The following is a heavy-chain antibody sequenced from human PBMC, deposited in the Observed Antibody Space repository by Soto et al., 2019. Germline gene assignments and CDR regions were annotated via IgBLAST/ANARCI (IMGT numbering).Heavy chain of an antibody. CDR3: AKGFSGWQIDY. CDR1: GFTFSNFA. CDR2: ISGPGGST. Sequence: EVQLLESGGGLVQPGGSLRLSCVGSGFTFSNFAMNWVRQAPGKGLEWVSAISGPGGSTYYADSAKGRFTISRDNYKNTLVLEMNRLRADDTAVYYCAKGFSGWQIDYWGQGTLVTVSS. D-gene: IGHD6-19*01. V-gene: IGHV3-23*01. J-gene: IGHJ4*02.